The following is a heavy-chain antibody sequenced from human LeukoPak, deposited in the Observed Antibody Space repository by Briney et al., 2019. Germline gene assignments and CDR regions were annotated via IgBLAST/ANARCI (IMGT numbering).Heavy chain of an antibody. V-gene: IGHV3-7*03. Sequence: GGFLRLSCAASGFTFSSYWMSWVRQAPGKGLEWVANIKLDGSEKYYVDSVKGRFTISRDNAKNSLYLQMSSLRAEDTAVYYCAREWLMVRGVRDCWGQGTLVTVSS. D-gene: IGHD3-10*01. J-gene: IGHJ4*02. CDR3: AREWLMVRGVRDC. CDR2: IKLDGSEK. CDR1: GFTFSSYW.